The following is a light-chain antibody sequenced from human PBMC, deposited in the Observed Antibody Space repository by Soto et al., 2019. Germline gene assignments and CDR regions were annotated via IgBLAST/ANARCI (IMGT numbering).Light chain of an antibody. Sequence: QSALTQPRSVSGSPGQSVTISCTGTSSDVGGYNYVSWYQQHPGKAPKLMIYDVSKRPSGVPDRFSGSKSGNTASLTISGLQAEDEADYYCCSYAGSSIFVFGGGTQLTVL. CDR3: CSYAGSSIFV. CDR2: DVS. V-gene: IGLV2-11*01. CDR1: SSDVGGYNY. J-gene: IGLJ2*01.